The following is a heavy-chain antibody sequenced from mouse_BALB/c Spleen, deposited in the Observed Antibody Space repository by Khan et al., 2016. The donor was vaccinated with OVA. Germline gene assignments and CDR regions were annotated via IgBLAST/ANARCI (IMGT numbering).Heavy chain of an antibody. CDR1: GYSFTTYY. J-gene: IGHJ3*01. V-gene: IGHV1-34*01. CDR3: ARGTFDY. CDR2: IDPFNGGN. Sequence: VQLQQSGPELMKPGASVKISCKASGYSFTTYYMHWVKQSHGKSLEWIGYIDPFNGGNDYNQKFKGKATLTVDKSSSTAYMHLSSLTSEDSAVYYRARGTFDYWGQGTLVTVSA. D-gene: IGHD3-3*01.